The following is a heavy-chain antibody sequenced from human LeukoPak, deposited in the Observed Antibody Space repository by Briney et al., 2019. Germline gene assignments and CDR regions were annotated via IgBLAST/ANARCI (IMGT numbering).Heavy chain of an antibody. Sequence: SGTLSLTCAVSGGSISSSNWWSWVRQPPGKGLEWIGESYHSGSTNYNPSLKSRVTISVDKSKNQFSLTLRSVTAADTAVYYCAGYSRPRGFDPWGKGTLVTVSS. CDR2: SYHSGST. D-gene: IGHD6-13*01. CDR1: GGSISSSNW. V-gene: IGHV4-4*02. CDR3: AGYSRPRGFDP. J-gene: IGHJ5*02.